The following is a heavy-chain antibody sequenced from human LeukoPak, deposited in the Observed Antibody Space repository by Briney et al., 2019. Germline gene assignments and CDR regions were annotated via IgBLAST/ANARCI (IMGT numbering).Heavy chain of an antibody. Sequence: ASVKVSCKASGYTFSDYYMHWVRQAPGQGLEWMGRINPNSGGTNFLQKFQGRVTMTRDTPISTAYMELSGLRSDDTAVYYCARGVNGGNFWIDYMDVWGKGTTVTVSS. D-gene: IGHD4-23*01. CDR2: INPNSGGT. J-gene: IGHJ6*03. V-gene: IGHV1-2*06. CDR3: ARGVNGGNFWIDYMDV. CDR1: GYTFSDYY.